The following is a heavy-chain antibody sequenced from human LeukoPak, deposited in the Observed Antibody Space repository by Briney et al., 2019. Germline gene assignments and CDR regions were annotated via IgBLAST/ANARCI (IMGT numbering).Heavy chain of an antibody. J-gene: IGHJ4*02. CDR2: ISSSSAYI. V-gene: IGHV3-21*01. CDR3: AREPFWSGYYSNLHFDY. Sequence: RTGGSLRLSCAASEFTFSSYNMNWVRQAPGKGLEWVSSISSSSAYIYYADSVKGRFTISRDNAKNSLYLQMNSLRAEDTAVYYCAREPFWSGYYSNLHFDYWGQGTLVTVSS. CDR1: EFTFSSYN. D-gene: IGHD3-3*01.